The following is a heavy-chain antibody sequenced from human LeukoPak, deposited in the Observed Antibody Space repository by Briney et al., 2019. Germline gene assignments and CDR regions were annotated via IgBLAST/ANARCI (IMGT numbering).Heavy chain of an antibody. J-gene: IGHJ4*02. CDR1: GFTFSSYA. CDR2: ISGSGTGA. Sequence: GGSLRLSCAASGFTFSSYAMTWVRQAPGKGLEWVSTISGSGTGAYYADSVKGRFTISRDNSKNTLWLQMNSLRVEDTAVYYCAKILELEVIRSPGGYWGQGTLVTVSS. CDR3: AKILELEVIRSPGGY. D-gene: IGHD1-7*01. V-gene: IGHV3-23*01.